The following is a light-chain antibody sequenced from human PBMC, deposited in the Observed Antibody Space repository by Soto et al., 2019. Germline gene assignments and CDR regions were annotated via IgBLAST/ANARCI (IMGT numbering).Light chain of an antibody. CDR3: QRGDTTPR. J-gene: IGKJ4*01. CDR1: QTIDNY. V-gene: IGKV1-39*01. Sequence: DIQMTQSPSNLSASIGDRVTITCRASQTIDNYLNWYQQKPGKAPKLLISAASRLQSEVPSRFSGGGSGAGFTLTINTMQQAGIATYFCQRGDTTPRFGGGTKVEIK. CDR2: AAS.